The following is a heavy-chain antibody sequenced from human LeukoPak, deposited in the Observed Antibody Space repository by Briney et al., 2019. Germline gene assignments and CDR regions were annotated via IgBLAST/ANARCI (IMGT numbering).Heavy chain of an antibody. J-gene: IGHJ4*02. V-gene: IGHV4-59*11. CDR2: IYYSGST. CDR1: GGSISSHY. D-gene: IGHD3-22*01. CDR3: ARARGDYYDSSGYPNNFDY. Sequence: PSGTLSLTCTVSGGSISSHYWSWIRQPPGKGLEWIGYIYYSGSTNYNPSLKSQVTISVDTSKNQFSLKLSSVTAADTAVYYCARARGDYYDSSGYPNNFDYWGQGTLVTVSS.